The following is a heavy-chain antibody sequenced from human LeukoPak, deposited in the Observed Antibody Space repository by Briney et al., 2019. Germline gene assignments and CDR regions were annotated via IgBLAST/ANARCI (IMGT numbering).Heavy chain of an antibody. Sequence: PGGSLRLSCAASGFTFSSYGMHWVRQAPGKGLEWVGFIRSKGYGGTTEYAASVKGRFTISRDDSKSIAYLQMNSLKTEDAAVYYCTRVAGARGVRYFYYMDVWGKGTTVTISS. CDR2: IRSKGYGGTT. CDR1: GFTFSSYG. CDR3: TRVAGARGVRYFYYMDV. J-gene: IGHJ6*03. D-gene: IGHD3-10*01. V-gene: IGHV3-49*04.